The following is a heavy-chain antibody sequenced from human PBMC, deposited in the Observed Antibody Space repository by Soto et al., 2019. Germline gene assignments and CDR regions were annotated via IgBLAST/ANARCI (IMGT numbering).Heavy chain of an antibody. Sequence: PSETLSLTCTVSGGSISSSSYYWGWIRQPPGKGLEWIGSIYYSGSTYYNPSLKSRVTISVDTSKNQFSLKLSSVTAADTAVYYCARGLRFLEWLLYPNWFDPWGQGTLVT. J-gene: IGHJ5*02. D-gene: IGHD3-3*01. CDR3: ARGLRFLEWLLYPNWFDP. CDR1: GGSISSSSYY. V-gene: IGHV4-39*01. CDR2: IYYSGST.